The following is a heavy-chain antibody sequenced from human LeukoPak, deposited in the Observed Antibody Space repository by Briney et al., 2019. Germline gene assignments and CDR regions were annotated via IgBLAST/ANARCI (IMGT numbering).Heavy chain of an antibody. D-gene: IGHD6-6*01. V-gene: IGHV1-3*04. J-gene: IGHJ3*02. CDR2: TSTYNDDR. CDR1: GYSFTSYW. Sequence: GESLKISCKGSGYSFTSYWIGWVRQAPGQRLEWMGWTSTYNDDRKYSPKFQGTVTITTDTSASTAYLELSSLRSEDTAVYYCARDRSSFSYAFDIWGQGTMVTVSS. CDR3: ARDRSSFSYAFDI.